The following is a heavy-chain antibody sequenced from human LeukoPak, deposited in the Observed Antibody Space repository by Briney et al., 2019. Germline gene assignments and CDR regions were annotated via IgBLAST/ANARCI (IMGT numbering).Heavy chain of an antibody. CDR2: IYTSGST. V-gene: IGHV4-4*07. Sequence: SETLSLTCTVSGGSISSYYWSWIRQPAGKGLEWIGRIYTSGSTNYNPSLKSRVTMSVDTSKNQFSLKLSSVTAADTAVYYCARDGGYTRVVVAATPPDAFDIWGQGTMVTVSS. J-gene: IGHJ3*02. CDR3: ARDGGYTRVVVAATPPDAFDI. CDR1: GGSISSYY. D-gene: IGHD2-15*01.